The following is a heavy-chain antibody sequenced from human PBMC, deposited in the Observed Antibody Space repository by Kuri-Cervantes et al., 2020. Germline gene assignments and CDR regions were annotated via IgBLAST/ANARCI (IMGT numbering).Heavy chain of an antibody. CDR2: IVVGSGKT. J-gene: IGHJ6*03. CDR3: ARDKPYHYDSGEYYYYYMDV. Sequence: SVKVSCKASGFSFPSSAVQWVRQARGQRLEWIGWIVVGSGKTNYAQKFQGRVTFTRDMSTSTVYMELSSLRSEDTAVYYCARDKPYHYDSGEYYYYYMDVWGKGTTVTVSS. CDR1: GFSFPSSA. D-gene: IGHD3-3*01. V-gene: IGHV1-58*01.